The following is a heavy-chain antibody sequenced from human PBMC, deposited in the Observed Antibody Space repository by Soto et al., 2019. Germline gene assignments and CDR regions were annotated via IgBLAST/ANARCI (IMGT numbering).Heavy chain of an antibody. V-gene: IGHV4-39*01. CDR3: ARHLRPTTWGGGYFDY. CDR2: ITYSRST. D-gene: IGHD3-16*01. Sequence: QLQLQESGPGLVKPSETLSLTCFVSGGSISSNNYYWGRIRPPPGKGLEWIVSITYSRSTYYNPSLKSRVTISVDTSKKQCSLKLTSVTAAYTAVYYCARHLRPTTWGGGYFDYWGQGPLVTVSS. J-gene: IGHJ4*02. CDR1: GGSISSNNYY.